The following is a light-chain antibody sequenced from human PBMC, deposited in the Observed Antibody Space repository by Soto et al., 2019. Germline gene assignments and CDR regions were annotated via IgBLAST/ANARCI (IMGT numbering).Light chain of an antibody. CDR2: EVN. CDR1: SSDVGSSNL. V-gene: IGLV2-23*02. CDR3: CSYAGSSTHV. Sequence: QSALTQPASVSGSPGQSITFSCTGTSSDVGSSNLVSWYQQHPGKAPKLLIYEVNKRPSGVSNRFSGSKSGNTASLTISGLQAKDEADYYCCSYAGSSTHVFGTGTKLTVL. J-gene: IGLJ1*01.